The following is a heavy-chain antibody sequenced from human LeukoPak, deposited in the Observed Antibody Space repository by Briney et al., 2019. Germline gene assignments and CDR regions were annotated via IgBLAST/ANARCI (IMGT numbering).Heavy chain of an antibody. Sequence: GGSLRLSCVVSGIPFSDYDLNWIRQAPGKGLEWISYISSGRSYTDYADTVKGRFTISRDNAKSALYLQLNTLRLEDTVVYCAAGTAADIWGQGTLVTVSS. J-gene: IGHJ4*02. CDR1: GIPFSDYD. CDR2: ISSGRSYT. V-gene: IGHV3-11*06. CDR3: AAGTAADI. D-gene: IGHD6-25*01.